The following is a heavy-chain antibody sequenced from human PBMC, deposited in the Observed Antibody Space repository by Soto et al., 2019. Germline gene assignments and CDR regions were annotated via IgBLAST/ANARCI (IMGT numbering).Heavy chain of an antibody. D-gene: IGHD2-2*01. Sequence: PGGSLRLSCAASEFTVTNNEMSWVRQAPGKGLEWVSILYSGGNTYYADSVEGRFTISRDGSKNTLYLDMNSLRAEDTAVYYCALRRVAYADFWGQGTRVTVSS. V-gene: IGHV3-53*01. CDR1: EFTVTNNE. J-gene: IGHJ4*02. CDR3: ALRRVAYADF. CDR2: LYSGGNT.